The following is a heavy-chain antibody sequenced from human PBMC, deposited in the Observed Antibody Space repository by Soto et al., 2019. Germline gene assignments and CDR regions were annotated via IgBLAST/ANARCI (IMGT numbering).Heavy chain of an antibody. V-gene: IGHV3-23*01. CDR2: ISGSGGST. J-gene: IGHJ6*02. Sequence: SLRLSCAASGFTFSSYAMSWVRQAPGKGLEWVSAISGSGGSTYYADSVKGRFTISRDNSKNTLYLQMNSLRAEDTAVYYCAKVYYDILTGYSYGMDVWGQGTTVTRLL. D-gene: IGHD3-9*01. CDR1: GFTFSSYA. CDR3: AKVYYDILTGYSYGMDV.